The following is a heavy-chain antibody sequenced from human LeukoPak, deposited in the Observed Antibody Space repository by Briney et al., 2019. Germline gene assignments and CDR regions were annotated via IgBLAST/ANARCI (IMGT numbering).Heavy chain of an antibody. CDR2: IKQDGSEK. V-gene: IGHV3-7*01. D-gene: IGHD4-17*01. Sequence: GGSLRLSCAASGFTFSSYWMSWVRQAPGKGLEWVANIKQDGSEKYYVDSVKGRFTISRDNAKNSLYLQMNSLRAEDTAVYYCARHDYGDYGYFDYWGQGTLVTVSS. CDR3: ARHDYGDYGYFDY. J-gene: IGHJ4*02. CDR1: GFTFSSYW.